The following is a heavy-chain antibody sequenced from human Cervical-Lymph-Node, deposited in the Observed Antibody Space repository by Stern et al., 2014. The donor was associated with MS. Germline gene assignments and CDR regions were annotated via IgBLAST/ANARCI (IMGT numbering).Heavy chain of an antibody. CDR3: ARDGRSGATVFDSFDH. CDR2: IYWHIGNI. V-gene: IGHV3-9*01. Sequence: VQLVESGGGLVQPGRSLRLSCAASGFTVGDSDMHWVRQAPGKGLEWISGIYWHIGNIAYADSVKGRCTTTRDNAKNSLYLQMNSLIPDETAVYYCARDGRSGATVFDSFDHWGQGILVTVSS. CDR1: GFTVGDSD. D-gene: IGHD3-3*01. J-gene: IGHJ4*02.